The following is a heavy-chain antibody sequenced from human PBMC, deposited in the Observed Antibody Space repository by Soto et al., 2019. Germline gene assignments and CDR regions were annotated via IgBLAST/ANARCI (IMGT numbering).Heavy chain of an antibody. CDR2: MNPNSGNT. CDR3: ARGSLIGGTGYYYGMDV. J-gene: IGHJ6*02. D-gene: IGHD1-26*01. V-gene: IGHV1-8*01. Sequence: ASVKVSCKASGYTFTSYDINWVRQATGQGLEGMGCMNPNSGNTGYPQKFQGRVTMTRHTSISTAYMEPSSLRSEDTAVYYCARGSLIGGTGYYYGMDVWGQGTTVTVSS. CDR1: GYTFTSYD.